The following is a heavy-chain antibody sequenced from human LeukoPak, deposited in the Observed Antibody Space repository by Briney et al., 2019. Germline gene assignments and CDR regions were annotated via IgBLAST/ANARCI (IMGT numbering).Heavy chain of an antibody. CDR1: GGSICMYY. D-gene: IGHD3-10*01. J-gene: IGHJ6*03. CDR2: ISTSVIT. CDR3: ARESSGTYYNPPGYMDV. V-gene: IGHV4-4*07. Sequence: SETLSLTCTVSGGSICMYYWNWIWQPAGKGLEWIGRISTSVITNYNPSLKSRVTMSVDTSKNQFSLTLSSVTAAATAVYYCARESSGTYYNPPGYMDVWGKGTTVTASS.